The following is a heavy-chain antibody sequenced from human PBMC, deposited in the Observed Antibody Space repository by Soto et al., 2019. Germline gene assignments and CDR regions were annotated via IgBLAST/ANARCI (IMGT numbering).Heavy chain of an antibody. Sequence: PGESLKISCAASGFTFSSYGMHWVRQAPGKGLEWVAVISYDGSNKYYADSVKGRFTISRDNSKNTLYLQMNSLRAEDTAVYYCAKDPLFSRTYYYYYYGMDVWGQGTTVTVSS. CDR1: GFTFSSYG. V-gene: IGHV3-30*18. J-gene: IGHJ6*02. CDR2: ISYDGSNK. CDR3: AKDPLFSRTYYYYYYGMDV. D-gene: IGHD3-10*01.